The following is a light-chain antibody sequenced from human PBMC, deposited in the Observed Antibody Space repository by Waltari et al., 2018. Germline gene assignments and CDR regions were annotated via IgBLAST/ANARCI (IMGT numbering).Light chain of an antibody. CDR3: SSYITTNTLEL. V-gene: IGLV2-14*01. CDR1: TSDVGPSNY. Sequence: QSALPQPASVSGSPGQSITISCHGTTSDVGPSNYVSWYQQHPGKAPTLLIYEFLSRPSWVSYRFSGSKSGNTASLTISGLQAEDEADYYCSSYITTNTLELFGGGTSLTVL. J-gene: IGLJ3*02. CDR2: EFL.